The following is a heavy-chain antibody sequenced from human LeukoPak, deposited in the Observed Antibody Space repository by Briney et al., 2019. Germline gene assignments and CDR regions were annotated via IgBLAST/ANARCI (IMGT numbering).Heavy chain of an antibody. CDR3: ARAPARYSGIPDAFDI. D-gene: IGHD1-26*01. J-gene: IGHJ3*02. CDR1: GGSISSSSYY. Sequence: SETLSLTCIVSGGSISSSSYYWGWIRQPPGKGLEWIGYIYHSGSTYYNPSLKSRVTISVDRSKNQFSLKLSSVTAADTAVYYCARAPARYSGIPDAFDIWGQGTMVTVSS. CDR2: IYHSGST. V-gene: IGHV4-39*07.